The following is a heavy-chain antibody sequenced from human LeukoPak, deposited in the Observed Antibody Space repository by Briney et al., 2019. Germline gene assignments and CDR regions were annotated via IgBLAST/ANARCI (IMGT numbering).Heavy chain of an antibody. J-gene: IGHJ4*02. CDR1: GFTFSDYY. CDR3: AKALGGGNYYDY. CDR2: ISGSGGST. D-gene: IGHD2-15*01. V-gene: IGHV3-23*01. Sequence: PGGSLRLSCAASGFTFSDYYMSWVRQAPGKGLEWVSAISGSGGSTYYADSVKGRFTISRDNSKNTLYLQMNSLRAEDTAVYYCAKALGGGNYYDYWGQGTLVTVSS.